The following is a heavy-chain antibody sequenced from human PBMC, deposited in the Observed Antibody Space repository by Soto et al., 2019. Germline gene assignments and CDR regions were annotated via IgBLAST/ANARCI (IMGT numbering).Heavy chain of an antibody. CDR2: IYYSGST. D-gene: IGHD3-22*01. CDR3: ARDRTYYYDSSGYPPQGFDT. J-gene: IGHJ3*02. V-gene: IGHV4-31*11. CDR1: GGSISSGGYY. Sequence: SEPMSLTCAVSGGSISSGGYYWSWIRQHPGKGLEWIGYIYYSGSTYYNPSLKSRVTISVDTSKNQFSLKLSSVTAADTAVYYCARDRTYYYDSSGYPPQGFDTWGQGTMVTVSS.